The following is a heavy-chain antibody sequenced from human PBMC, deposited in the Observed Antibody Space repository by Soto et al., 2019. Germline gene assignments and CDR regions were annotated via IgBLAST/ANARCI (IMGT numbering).Heavy chain of an antibody. CDR1: GGTFRNYP. CDR2: IIPIVGIP. D-gene: IGHD1-1*01. V-gene: IGHV1-69*01. Sequence: QVQLVQSGAEVKKPGSSLKVSCKAYGGTFRNYPFSWVRQAPGQGLEWMGGIIPIVGIPNYAQKFQGRVTITADESTTTVHMELSSLRSEDTAVYYCARVLEFRDGYISHFDFWGQGTLVTVSS. J-gene: IGHJ4*02. CDR3: ARVLEFRDGYISHFDF.